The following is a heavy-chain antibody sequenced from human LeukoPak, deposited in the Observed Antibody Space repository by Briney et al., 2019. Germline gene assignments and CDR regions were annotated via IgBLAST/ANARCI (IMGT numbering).Heavy chain of an antibody. V-gene: IGHV1-18*01. J-gene: IGHJ6*03. CDR3: ARGTVSGMDYYYMDV. CDR1: GYTFTSYG. Sequence: ASVKVSCKTSGYTFTSYGINWVRQAPGQGLEWMGWISISSGNTKYAQNIQGRVTLTTDTTTRTAYMELRSLRSDDTAVYYCARGTVSGMDYYYMDVWGKGITVTVSS. D-gene: IGHD4-11*01. CDR2: ISISSGNT.